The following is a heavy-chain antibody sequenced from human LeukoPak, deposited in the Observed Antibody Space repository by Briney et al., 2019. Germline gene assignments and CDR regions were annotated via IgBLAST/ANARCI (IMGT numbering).Heavy chain of an antibody. CDR1: GGPISGYY. J-gene: IGHJ4*02. CDR3: ARGPYTSGWFSFDY. V-gene: IGHV4-4*07. Sequence: SETLSLTCTVSGGPISGYYWSWIRQPAGRGLEWIGRIYNRENTDYNTSLKSRVTMSIDTSKNQFSLKLSSVAAADTAVYYCARGPYTSGWFSFDYWGQGTLVTVSS. D-gene: IGHD6-19*01. CDR2: IYNRENT.